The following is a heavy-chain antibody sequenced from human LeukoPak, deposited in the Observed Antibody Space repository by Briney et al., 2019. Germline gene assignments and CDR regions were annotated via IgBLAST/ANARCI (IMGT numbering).Heavy chain of an antibody. V-gene: IGHV3-48*04. CDR3: ARDDYGDYAAH. D-gene: IGHD4-17*01. Sequence: GGSLRLSCAASGFTFSSYSMNWVRQAPGKGLEWVSYISSASGSIYYADSVKGRFTISRDNAKNSLYLQMNSLRAEDTAVYYCARDDYGDYAAHWGQGTLVTVSS. CDR1: GFTFSSYS. CDR2: ISSASGSI. J-gene: IGHJ4*02.